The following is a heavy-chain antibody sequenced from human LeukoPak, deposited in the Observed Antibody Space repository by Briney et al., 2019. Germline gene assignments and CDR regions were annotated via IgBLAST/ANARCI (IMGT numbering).Heavy chain of an antibody. Sequence: ASVKVSCKTSGYTFNSYGISWVRQAPGQGLEWMGWISAYSSNPNPAQKFQGRVTMTTDTPTSTAYMELRSLRSDDTAVYYCALAARRGRFDYWGQGTLVTVSS. V-gene: IGHV1-18*01. J-gene: IGHJ4*02. CDR2: ISAYSSNP. CDR3: ALAARRGRFDY. D-gene: IGHD6-6*01. CDR1: GYTFNSYG.